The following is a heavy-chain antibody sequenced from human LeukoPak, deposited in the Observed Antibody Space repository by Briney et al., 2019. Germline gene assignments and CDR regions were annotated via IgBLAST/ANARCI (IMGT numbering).Heavy chain of an antibody. CDR2: IWYDGSNK. V-gene: IGHV3-33*01. D-gene: IGHD2-15*01. J-gene: IGHJ4*02. CDR1: GFTFSSYG. Sequence: PGRSLRPSCAASGFTFSSYGVHWVRQAPGKGLEWVAVIWYDGSNKYNADSVKGRFTISRDNSKNTLYLEMNSLRAEDTAVYYCARDKGRNVIWTLEYWGQGTLVTV. CDR3: ARDKGRNVIWTLEY.